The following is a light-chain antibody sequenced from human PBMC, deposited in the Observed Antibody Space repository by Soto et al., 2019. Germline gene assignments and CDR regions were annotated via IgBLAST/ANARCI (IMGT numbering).Light chain of an antibody. J-gene: IGKJ1*01. CDR1: QSVGNN. V-gene: IGKV3-15*01. Sequence: EIVMTQSPATLSVSPGERATISCRASQSVGNNLAWYQQKPGQAPRLLIYGASARATGIPARFSGSGSGTDFTLTISSLQSEDFAVYYCQQYNKWPRTFGQGTKVEIK. CDR3: QQYNKWPRT. CDR2: GAS.